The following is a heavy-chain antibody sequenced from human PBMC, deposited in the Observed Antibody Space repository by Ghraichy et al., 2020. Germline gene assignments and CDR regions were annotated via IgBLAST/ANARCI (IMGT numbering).Heavy chain of an antibody. CDR1: GGSISSSNW. D-gene: IGHD6-25*01. CDR2: IYHSGST. CDR3: ARNRAGRAAVYYFDY. J-gene: IGHJ4*02. V-gene: IGHV4-4*02. Sequence: SETLSLTCAVSGGSISSSNWWSWVRQPPGKGLEWIGEIYHSGSTNYNPSLKSRVTISVDKSKNQFSLKLSSVTAADTAVYYCARNRAGRAAVYYFDYWGQGTLVTVSS.